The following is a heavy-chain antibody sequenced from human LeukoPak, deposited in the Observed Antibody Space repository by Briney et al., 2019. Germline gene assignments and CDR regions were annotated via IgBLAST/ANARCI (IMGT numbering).Heavy chain of an antibody. CDR2: TYYRSKWYN. Sequence: SQTLSLTCALSGDSVSSNTAAWNWIRQSPSRGLEWLGRTYYRSKWYNDYAVSVKSRITINPDTSKNQFSLQLNSVTPEDTAVYYCSRQPGGIAAAGFDYWGQGTLVTVSS. D-gene: IGHD6-13*01. V-gene: IGHV6-1*01. CDR1: GDSVSSNTAA. J-gene: IGHJ4*02. CDR3: SRQPGGIAAAGFDY.